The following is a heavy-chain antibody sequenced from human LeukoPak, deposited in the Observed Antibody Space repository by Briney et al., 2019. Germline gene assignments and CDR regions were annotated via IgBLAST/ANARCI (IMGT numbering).Heavy chain of an antibody. D-gene: IGHD3-22*01. CDR3: AKDKTYYYDSSGHYPKFDF. V-gene: IGHV3-23*01. CDR1: GFTFSSYA. CDR2: ISSSGGST. Sequence: PGGSLRLSCAASGFTFSSYAMSWVRQAPGKGLEWVSGISSSGGSTYYADSVKGRFTISRDNSKNTLYLQMNSLRAEDTAVYYCAKDKTYYYDSSGHYPKFDFWGQGTLVSVSS. J-gene: IGHJ4*02.